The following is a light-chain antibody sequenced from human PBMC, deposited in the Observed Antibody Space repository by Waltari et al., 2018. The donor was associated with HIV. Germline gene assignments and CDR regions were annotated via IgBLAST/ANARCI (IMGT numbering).Light chain of an antibody. Sequence: QSVLTQPPSASGTPGQRVTISCSGSSSNIGSNYVSWYQQLPGTAPKLLIYRNKQRPSGVPYRFSGSKSGTSASLAISGLRSEDEADYYCAAWDDSLSGHWVFGGGTKLTGL. V-gene: IGLV1-47*01. CDR1: SSNIGSNY. CDR2: RNK. CDR3: AAWDDSLSGHWV. J-gene: IGLJ3*02.